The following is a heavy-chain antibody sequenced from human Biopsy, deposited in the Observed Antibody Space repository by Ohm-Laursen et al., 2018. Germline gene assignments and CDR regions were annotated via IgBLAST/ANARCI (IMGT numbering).Heavy chain of an antibody. J-gene: IGHJ4*02. V-gene: IGHV1-18*01. CDR2: ISSSNDNT. CDR1: GFIFTSYG. D-gene: IGHD3-3*01. Sequence: ASVKVSCKAAGFIFTSYGLSWVRQAPGQGLEWMGWISSSNDNTNYAQKFQGRVTMTADTSTSTAYMGLSNLKSEDTAVYYCATPFQYYDSWGGYPPFDHWGQGTLVTVSS. CDR3: ATPFQYYDSWGGYPPFDH.